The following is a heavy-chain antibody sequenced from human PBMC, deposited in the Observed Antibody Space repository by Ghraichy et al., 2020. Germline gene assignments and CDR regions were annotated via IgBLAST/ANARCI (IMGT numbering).Heavy chain of an antibody. D-gene: IGHD6-13*01. CDR2: LYGGGTT. CDR3: ARHSGGIAAPGDS. CDR1: GFSVRGSY. J-gene: IGHJ4*02. Sequence: LSLTCGGSGFSVRGSYMSWVRQAPGKGLEWVSSLYGGGTTYYADSVQGRFTISRDTPSNTMFLQMDSLRAEDTAVYYCARHSGGIAAPGDSWGQGTLVVVSS. V-gene: IGHV3-53*01.